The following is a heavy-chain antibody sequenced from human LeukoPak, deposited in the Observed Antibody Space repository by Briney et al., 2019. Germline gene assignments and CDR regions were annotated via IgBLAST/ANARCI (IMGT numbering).Heavy chain of an antibody. CDR3: AKGSYYDSSGSFYFDY. D-gene: IGHD3-22*01. J-gene: IGHJ4*02. CDR2: ISGSGDNT. V-gene: IGHV3-23*01. Sequence: GGSLRLSCGASGFTFSSYAMSWVRQAPGKGLEWVSGISGSGDNTYYADSVKGRFTISRDNSKNTLYVQMNSLGTEDTAAYYCAKGSYYDSSGSFYFDYWGQGTLVTVSS. CDR1: GFTFSSYA.